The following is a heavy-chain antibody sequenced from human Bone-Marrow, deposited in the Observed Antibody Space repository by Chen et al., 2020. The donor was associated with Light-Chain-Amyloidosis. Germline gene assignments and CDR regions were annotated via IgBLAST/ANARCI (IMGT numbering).Heavy chain of an antibody. J-gene: IGHJ6*02. Sequence: QVQLVESGGGLVKPGGSLGLSCAASGFTFSDYYMSWIRQAPGKGLEWVSYISSSGSTIYYADSVKGRFTISRDNAKNSLYLQMNSLRAEDTAVYYCARADIVVVPAASYYYGMDVWGQGTTVTVSS. V-gene: IGHV3-11*01. CDR1: GFTFSDYY. D-gene: IGHD2-2*01. CDR3: ARADIVVVPAASYYYGMDV. CDR2: ISSSGSTI.